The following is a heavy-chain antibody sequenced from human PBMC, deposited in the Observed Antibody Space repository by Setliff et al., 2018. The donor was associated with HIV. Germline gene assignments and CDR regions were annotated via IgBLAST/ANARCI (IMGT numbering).Heavy chain of an antibody. V-gene: IGHV3-30*02. CDR3: AKDWGKYYYLSGRHYNPFDH. J-gene: IGHJ4*02. D-gene: IGHD3-10*01. CDR1: GFSFSSYG. CDR2: LRYDETSE. Sequence: GGSLRLSCAASGFSFSSYGMHWVRQAPGKGLEWVAFLRYDETSEDYADSVRGRFTISRDNSNNTLHLHMNSLKPEDTAVYYCAKDWGKYYYLSGRHYNPFDHWGQGTLVTVSS.